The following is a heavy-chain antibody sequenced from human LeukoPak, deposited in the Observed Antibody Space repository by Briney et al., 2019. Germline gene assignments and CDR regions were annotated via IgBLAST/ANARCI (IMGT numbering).Heavy chain of an antibody. CDR1: GGTFSSYA. Sequence: ASVKVSCKASGGTFSSYAISWVRQAPGQGLEWMGGIIPIFGTANYAQKFQGRVTITADESTSTAYMELGSLRSEDTAVYYCAREDHCSSTSCYSAVLGYWGQGTLVTVSS. CDR2: IIPIFGTA. D-gene: IGHD2-2*01. V-gene: IGHV1-69*13. CDR3: AREDHCSSTSCYSAVLGY. J-gene: IGHJ4*02.